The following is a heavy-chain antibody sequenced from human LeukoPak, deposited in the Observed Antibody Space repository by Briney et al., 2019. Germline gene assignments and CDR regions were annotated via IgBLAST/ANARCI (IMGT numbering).Heavy chain of an antibody. D-gene: IGHD4-17*01. CDR2: IYPGDSNT. V-gene: IGHV5-51*01. CDR1: GYNFTIYW. J-gene: IGHJ4*02. CDR3: ARHDLGDYVYF. Sequence: GESLKISCKGSGYNFTIYWIGWVRRMPGKGLEWMGIIYPGDSNTRYSPSFQGQVTISADKSISTAYLQWSSLKASDTAMYYCARHDLGDYVYFWGQGTLVTVSS.